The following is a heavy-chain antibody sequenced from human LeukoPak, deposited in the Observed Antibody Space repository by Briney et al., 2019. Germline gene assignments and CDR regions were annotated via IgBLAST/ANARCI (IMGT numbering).Heavy chain of an antibody. CDR3: ASEGYSSSSVRYYYYMDV. Sequence: GGSLRLSCAASGFTFSSYSMNWVRQAPGKGLEWVSSISSSSSYIYYADSVKGRFTISRDNAKNSLYLQMNSLRAEDTAVYYCASEGYSSSSVRYYYYMDVWGKGTTVTISS. V-gene: IGHV3-21*01. CDR2: ISSSSSYI. D-gene: IGHD6-6*01. CDR1: GFTFSSYS. J-gene: IGHJ6*03.